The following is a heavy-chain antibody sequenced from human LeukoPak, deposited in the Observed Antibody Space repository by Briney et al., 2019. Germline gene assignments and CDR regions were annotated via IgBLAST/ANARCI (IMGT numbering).Heavy chain of an antibody. V-gene: IGHV3-7*01. CDR1: GLSFSSYW. D-gene: IGHD6-13*01. J-gene: IGHJ4*02. CDR3: ARMSTSSWFVCDY. Sequence: PGGSLRLSCAASGLSFSSYWMTWVRQAPGKGPEWVANIKQDGGEKYYVDSVSGRFTISRDNAKNSLYLQMNSLRAEDTAVYYCARMSTSSWFVCDYWGQGTLVTVAS. CDR2: IKQDGGEK.